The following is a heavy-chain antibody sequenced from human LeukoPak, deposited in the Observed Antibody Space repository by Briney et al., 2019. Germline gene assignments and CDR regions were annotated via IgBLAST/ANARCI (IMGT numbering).Heavy chain of an antibody. CDR3: AKDGIAYCGGDCGYDAFHI. CDR1: GFTFISYA. CDR2: ISASRGRT. D-gene: IGHD2-21*02. J-gene: IGHJ3*02. V-gene: IGHV3-23*01. Sequence: SGGSLRLSCAASGFTFISYAMSWVRQAPGKRLEWVSAISASRGRTYYADSVKGRFTISRDNSQSTLYLQMNSLRAEDTAVYYCAKDGIAYCGGDCGYDAFHIWGQGTMVTVSS.